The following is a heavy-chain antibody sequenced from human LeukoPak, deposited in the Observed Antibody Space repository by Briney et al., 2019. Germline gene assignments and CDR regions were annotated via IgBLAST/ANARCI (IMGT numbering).Heavy chain of an antibody. CDR1: GYTFTGYY. V-gene: IGHV7-4-1*02. J-gene: IGHJ5*02. Sequence: ASVKVSCKTSGYTFTGYYMHWVRQAPGQGLEWMGWINTNTGNPTYAQGFTGRFVFSLDTSVSTAYLQISSLKAEDTAVYYCARKAMENWFDPWGQGTLVTVSS. CDR3: ARKAMENWFDP. CDR2: INTNTGNP. D-gene: IGHD5-18*01.